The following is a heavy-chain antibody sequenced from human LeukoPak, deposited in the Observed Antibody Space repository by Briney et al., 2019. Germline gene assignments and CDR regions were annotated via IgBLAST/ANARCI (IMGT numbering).Heavy chain of an antibody. J-gene: IGHJ4*02. V-gene: IGHV1-18*01. CDR3: ARDICGSTSCLLYYFDY. D-gene: IGHD2-2*01. CDR2: ISAYNGNT. Sequence: GASVKVSCKASGYTFTSYGINWVRQAPGQGLEWMGWISAYNGNTNFAQKFQGRVTMTTDTSTSTAYMELRSLRSDDTAVYYCARDICGSTSCLLYYFDYWGQGTLISVSS. CDR1: GYTFTSYG.